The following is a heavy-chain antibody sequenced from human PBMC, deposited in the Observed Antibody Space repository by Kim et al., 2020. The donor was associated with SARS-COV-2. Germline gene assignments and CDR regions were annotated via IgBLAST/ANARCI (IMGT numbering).Heavy chain of an antibody. Sequence: GGSLRLSCAASGFTFSSYGMHWVRQAPGKGLEWVAVISYDGSNKYYADSVKGRFTISRDNSKNTLYLQMNSLRAEDTAVYYCAKDPHAEHYGYNDEDFWGQGTLVTVSS. D-gene: IGHD5-12*01. CDR1: GFTFSSYG. J-gene: IGHJ4*02. CDR3: AKDPHAEHYGYNDEDF. V-gene: IGHV3-30*18. CDR2: ISYDGSNK.